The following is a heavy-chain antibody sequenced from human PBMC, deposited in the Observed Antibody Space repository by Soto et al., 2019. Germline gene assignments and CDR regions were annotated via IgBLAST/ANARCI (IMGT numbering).Heavy chain of an antibody. Sequence: ASVKVSCKASGYTFTDYYMHWVRQAPGQGLEWMGWISAYNGNTNYAQKLQGRVTMTTDTSTSTAYMELRSLRSDDTAVYYCARDGIVVVPAAIRSSYYYYGMDVWGQGTTVTVSS. CDR2: ISAYNGNT. CDR3: ARDGIVVVPAAIRSSYYYYGMDV. J-gene: IGHJ6*02. D-gene: IGHD2-2*02. V-gene: IGHV1-18*04. CDR1: GYTFTDYY.